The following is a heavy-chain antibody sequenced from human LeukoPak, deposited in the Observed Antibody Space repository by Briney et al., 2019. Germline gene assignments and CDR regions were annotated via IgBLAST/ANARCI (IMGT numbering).Heavy chain of an antibody. CDR2: VYYSGST. CDR3: ARVGGDGSGSYYTPDYYYYYMDV. D-gene: IGHD3-10*01. J-gene: IGHJ6*03. CDR1: GDSTSGFY. V-gene: IGHV4-59*01. Sequence: SETLSLTCTVSGDSTSGFYWNWIRQPPGKGLEWIGYVYYSGSTNYNPSLKSRVTISVDTSKNQFSLKLSSVTAADTAVYYCARVGGDGSGSYYTPDYYYYYMDVWGKGTTVTVSS.